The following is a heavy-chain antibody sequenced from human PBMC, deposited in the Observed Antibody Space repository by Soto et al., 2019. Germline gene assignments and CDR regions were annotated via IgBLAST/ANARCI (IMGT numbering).Heavy chain of an antibody. CDR2: INAGDGDT. CDR3: ARDAYDSTIGYFQL. V-gene: IGHV1-3*01. J-gene: IGHJ1*01. Sequence: ASVKVSCKASVYTFTTYTIHGVRHSHGQRLEWMGWINAGDGDTTYSRKFQGRVTITRDTSASTAYMELSSLRSEDTAVYYCARDAYDSTIGYFQLWGQGTLVTVSS. D-gene: IGHD3-22*01. CDR1: VYTFTTYT.